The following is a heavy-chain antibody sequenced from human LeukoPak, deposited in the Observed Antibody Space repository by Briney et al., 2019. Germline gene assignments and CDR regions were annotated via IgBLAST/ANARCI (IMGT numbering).Heavy chain of an antibody. CDR1: GFTFSSYA. J-gene: IGHJ4*02. CDR2: ISGSGGST. V-gene: IGHV3-23*01. Sequence: GGSLRLSCAASGFTFSSYAMSWVRQAPGNGLEWVSAISGSGGSTYYADSVKGRFTISRDNSKNTLYLQMNSLRAEDTAVYYCAKRGSDGDYVFDYWGQGTLVTVSS. CDR3: AKRGSDGDYVFDY. D-gene: IGHD4-17*01.